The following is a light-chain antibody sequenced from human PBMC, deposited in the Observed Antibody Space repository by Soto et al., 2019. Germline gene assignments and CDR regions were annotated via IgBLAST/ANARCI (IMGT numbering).Light chain of an antibody. Sequence: DIQMTPSPSTLSATVADRVTITGRASQSISSWLAWYQQKPGKAPKLLIYDASSLESGVPSRFSGSGSGTEFTLTISSLQPDDFATYYCQQYNSYPTFGQGTRLE. CDR1: QSISSW. CDR3: QQYNSYPT. J-gene: IGKJ5*01. V-gene: IGKV1-5*01. CDR2: DAS.